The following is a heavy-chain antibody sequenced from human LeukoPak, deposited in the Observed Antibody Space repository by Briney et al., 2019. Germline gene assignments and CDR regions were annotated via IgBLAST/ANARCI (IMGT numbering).Heavy chain of an antibody. CDR2: MNWNGGST. J-gene: IGHJ3*02. Sequence: GGSLRPSCAASGFTFDDYGMSWVRQAPGKGLEWVSGMNWNGGSTGYADSVKGRFTIFRDNAKNSLYLQMNSLRAEDTALYYCARGYCGGDCSFDAFDIWGQGTMVTVSS. V-gene: IGHV3-20*04. D-gene: IGHD2-21*02. CDR1: GFTFDDYG. CDR3: ARGYCGGDCSFDAFDI.